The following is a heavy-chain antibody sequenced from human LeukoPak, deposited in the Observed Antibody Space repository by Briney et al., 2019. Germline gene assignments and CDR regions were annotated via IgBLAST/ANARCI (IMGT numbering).Heavy chain of an antibody. V-gene: IGHV3-23*01. D-gene: IGHD4/OR15-4a*01. CDR1: GFIFSSYA. J-gene: IGHJ2*01. CDR2: ISSSGGST. CDR3: ARDRAVLDPSYFDL. Sequence: GGSLTLSCAPFGFIFSSYAMSWVRQAPGKALEWVSAISSSGGSTYYANSVKARFTISRDNSKYTLYLQVNRLGAEDTAVYYCARDRAVLDPSYFDLWGRGNLVTVSS.